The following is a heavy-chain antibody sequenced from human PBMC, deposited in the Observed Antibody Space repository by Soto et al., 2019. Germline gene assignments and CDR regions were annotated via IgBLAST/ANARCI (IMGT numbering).Heavy chain of an antibody. CDR2: ISGSGGTT. V-gene: IGHV3-23*01. J-gene: IGHJ5*02. CDR3: AKGGPRDGYPPA. D-gene: IGHD5-12*01. Sequence: PGGSLRLSCAASGFTFSSYTMNWVRQAPGKGLEWVSSISGSGGTTYYADSVKGRFTISRDNSKTPLYLQMNSLRAEDTAVYYCAKGGPRDGYPPAWGQGTLVTVSS. CDR1: GFTFSSYT.